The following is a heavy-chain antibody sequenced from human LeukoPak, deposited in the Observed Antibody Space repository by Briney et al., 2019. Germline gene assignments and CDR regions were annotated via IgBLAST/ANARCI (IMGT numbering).Heavy chain of an antibody. J-gene: IGHJ4*02. V-gene: IGHV1-69*13. CDR1: GGTFSSYA. D-gene: IGHD3-3*02. CDR2: IIPIFGTA. Sequence: GASVKVSCKASGGTFSSYAISWVRLAPGQGLEWMGGIIPIFGTANYAQKFQGRVTITADESTSTAYMELSSLRSEDTAVYYCAMTMGTFIFGVVVYWGQGTLVTVSS. CDR3: AMTMGTFIFGVVVY.